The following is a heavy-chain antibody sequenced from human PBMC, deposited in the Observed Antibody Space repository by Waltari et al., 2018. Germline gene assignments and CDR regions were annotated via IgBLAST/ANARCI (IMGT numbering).Heavy chain of an antibody. Sequence: QVQLQESGPGLVKPSETLSLTCSVSGGSLSSYYWTWIRQPPGQGLEWIGYIDYSGNTNYNPSLKSRVAISLDTSQNQFFLELTSVTAADTAVYYCARDSGYCSGGSCYSGGHFDYWGQGTLVSV. J-gene: IGHJ4*02. CDR3: ARDSGYCSGGSCYSGGHFDY. D-gene: IGHD2-15*01. CDR2: IDYSGNT. V-gene: IGHV4-59*01. CDR1: GGSLSSYY.